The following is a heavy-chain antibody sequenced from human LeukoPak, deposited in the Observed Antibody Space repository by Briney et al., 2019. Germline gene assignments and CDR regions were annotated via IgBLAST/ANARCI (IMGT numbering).Heavy chain of an antibody. CDR3: ASNKGDYCFDY. D-gene: IGHD2-21*02. CDR2: IIPILGIA. J-gene: IGHJ4*02. CDR1: GGTFSSYA. V-gene: IGHV1-69*04. Sequence: SVKVPCKASGGTFSSYAISWVRQAPGQGLEWMGRIIPILGIANYAQKFQGRVTITADKSTSTAYMELSSLRSEDTAVYYCASNKGDYCFDYWGQGTLVTVSS.